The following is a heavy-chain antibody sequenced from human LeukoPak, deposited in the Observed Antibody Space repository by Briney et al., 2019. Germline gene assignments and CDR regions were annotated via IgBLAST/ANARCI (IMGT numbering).Heavy chain of an antibody. Sequence: AGGSLRLSCAASGFTFSSYAMSWVRQAPGKGLEWVSAISGSGGSTYYSDSVKGRFTISRDNSKNTLYLQMNSLRAEDTAVYYCAKDKRSSGWGDNWFDPWGQGTLVIVSS. CDR2: ISGSGGST. V-gene: IGHV3-23*01. CDR1: GFTFSSYA. CDR3: AKDKRSSGWGDNWFDP. D-gene: IGHD6-19*01. J-gene: IGHJ5*02.